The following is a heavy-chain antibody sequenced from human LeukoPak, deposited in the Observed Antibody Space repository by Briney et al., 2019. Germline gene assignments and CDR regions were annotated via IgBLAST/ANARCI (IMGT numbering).Heavy chain of an antibody. V-gene: IGHV1-46*01. CDR1: GYTFTSYY. D-gene: IGHD3-22*01. J-gene: IGHJ1*01. CDR2: INPSGGST. Sequence: ASVKVSCKASGYTFTSYYMHWVRQAPGQGLEWMGIINPSGGSTSYAQKFQGRVTMTRDTSTSTVYMELSSLKSEDTAMYYCARDTVGDYYDSSGRRIQHWGQGTLVTVSS. CDR3: ARDTVGDYYDSSGRRIQH.